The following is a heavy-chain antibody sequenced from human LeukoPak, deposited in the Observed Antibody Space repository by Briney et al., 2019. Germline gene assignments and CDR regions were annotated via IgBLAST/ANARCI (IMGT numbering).Heavy chain of an antibody. V-gene: IGHV4-59*01. J-gene: IGHJ6*03. CDR1: GGSISSYY. D-gene: IGHD3-3*01. CDR2: SYYSGST. CDR3: ARAHYDFWSGPGSYYYYYMDV. Sequence: SETLSLTCTVSGGSISSYYWSWIRQPPGKGLEWIGYSYYSGSTNYNPSRKSRVTISVDTSKNQFSLKLSSVTAADTAVYYCARAHYDFWSGPGSYYYYYMDVWGKGTTVTVSS.